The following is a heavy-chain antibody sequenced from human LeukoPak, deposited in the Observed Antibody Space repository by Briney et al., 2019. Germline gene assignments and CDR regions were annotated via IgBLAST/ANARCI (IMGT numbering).Heavy chain of an antibody. V-gene: IGHV4-34*01. D-gene: IGHD2-21*02. Sequence: SETLSLTCAVSGVSFDDYYWSWVRQTPGKGLEWIGEINHSGYTNDSPTLKSRVTLSIDTSRKQFSLNLRSVTVADTGIYYCTRMTAGHDYWGQGTLVTVSS. CDR1: GVSFDDYY. CDR3: TRMTAGHDY. J-gene: IGHJ4*02. CDR2: INHSGYT.